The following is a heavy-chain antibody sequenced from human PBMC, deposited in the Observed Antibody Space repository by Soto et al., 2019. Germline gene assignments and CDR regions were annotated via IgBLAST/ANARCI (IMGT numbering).Heavy chain of an antibody. CDR2: IYYSGST. D-gene: IGHD1-7*01. J-gene: IGHJ4*02. V-gene: IGHV4-59*08. CDR3: ARHYSGTPYYFDY. Sequence: SETLSLTCTVSGGSVSSYYWSWIRQPPGKELEWIGYIYYSGSTKYNPSFESRVTISVDTSKNQFSLRLSSVTAADTAVYYCARHYSGTPYYFDYWGQGTLVTVSS. CDR1: GGSVSSYY.